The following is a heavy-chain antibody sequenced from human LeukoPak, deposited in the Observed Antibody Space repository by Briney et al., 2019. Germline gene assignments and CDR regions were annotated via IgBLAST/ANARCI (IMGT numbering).Heavy chain of an antibody. CDR1: GFTVSSNY. CDR3: ARHSSIWSFDP. Sequence: AGGSLRLSCTASGFTVSSNYMSWVRQAPGKGLEWVSVIYSGGTTYYADSVKGRFTISRDNSKNTLYLQMNSLRAEDTAVYYCARHSSIWSFDPWGQETLDSVSS. V-gene: IGHV3-53*01. J-gene: IGHJ5*02. D-gene: IGHD6-13*01. CDR2: IYSGGTT.